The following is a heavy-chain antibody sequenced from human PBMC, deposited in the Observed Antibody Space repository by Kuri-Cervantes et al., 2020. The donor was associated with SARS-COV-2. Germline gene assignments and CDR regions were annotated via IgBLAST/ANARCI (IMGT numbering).Heavy chain of an antibody. V-gene: IGHV1-18*01. J-gene: IGHJ3*02. Sequence: ASVKVSCNASGYTFTSYGISWVRQAPGQGLEWMGWISAYNGNTNYAQKLQGRVTMTTDTSTSTAYMELRSLRSDDTAVYYCAGRLRFSHSDAFDIWGQGTMVTVSS. CDR3: AGRLRFSHSDAFDI. CDR1: GYTFTSYG. CDR2: ISAYNGNT. D-gene: IGHD3-3*01.